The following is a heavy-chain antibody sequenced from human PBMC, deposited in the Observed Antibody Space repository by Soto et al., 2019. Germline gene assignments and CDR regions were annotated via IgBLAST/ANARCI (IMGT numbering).Heavy chain of an antibody. D-gene: IGHD6-19*01. J-gene: IGHJ4*02. Sequence: QLQLQESGPGLVKPAETLSLTCSVSAGSVSSAGHYWTWIRQPPGKGLEWIGYIYYTGRTNYNPSRKSRVTISVDTSRNQFSLNLSSVTAADTAMYYCASGALGQWLVYFDYWGQGSLVTVSS. CDR3: ASGALGQWLVYFDY. CDR1: AGSVSSAGHY. V-gene: IGHV4-61*08. CDR2: IYYTGRT.